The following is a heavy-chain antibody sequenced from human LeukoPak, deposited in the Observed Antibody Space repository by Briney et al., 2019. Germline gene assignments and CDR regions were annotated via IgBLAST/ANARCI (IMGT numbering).Heavy chain of an antibody. Sequence: PGGSLRLSCAASGFTVSSNHMSWVRQAPGKGLEWVSVIYSGGGTYYADSVKGRFTISRDNSKNTLYLQMNSLRAEEPAVYYCAGGYCSGGTCSRHLDYWGQGTLVTVSS. CDR2: IYSGGGT. CDR3: AGGYCSGGTCSRHLDY. CDR1: GFTVSSNH. D-gene: IGHD2-15*01. V-gene: IGHV3-66*01. J-gene: IGHJ4*02.